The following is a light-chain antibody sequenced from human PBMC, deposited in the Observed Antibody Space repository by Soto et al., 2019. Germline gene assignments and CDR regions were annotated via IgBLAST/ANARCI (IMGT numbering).Light chain of an antibody. V-gene: IGKV1-5*03. J-gene: IGKJ2*01. CDR1: QSISSW. CDR3: QQYNSYSPYT. Sequence: DIQMTQSPSTLSASVGDRVTITCRASQSISSWLAWYQQKPGKAPKLLIYKASSLESGVPSRFSDSGSGTEFALTISRLQPDDFATYYCQQYNSYSPYTFGQGTKLEI. CDR2: KAS.